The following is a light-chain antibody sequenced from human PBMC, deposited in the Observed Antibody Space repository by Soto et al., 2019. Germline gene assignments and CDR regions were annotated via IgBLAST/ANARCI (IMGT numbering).Light chain of an antibody. J-gene: IGKJ1*01. CDR2: GGS. CDR3: PDYGTSHPWT. CDR1: QNIRGNE. V-gene: IGKV3-20*01. Sequence: EVVLTQSPGALSLSPGEGVTLSCRASQNIRGNELAWYRQKRGQAPRLLMYGGSTRADGIPDRFSGRGTGTNFTLTISRLEPEDSAVYSCPDYGTSHPWTFGQGTKLEIK.